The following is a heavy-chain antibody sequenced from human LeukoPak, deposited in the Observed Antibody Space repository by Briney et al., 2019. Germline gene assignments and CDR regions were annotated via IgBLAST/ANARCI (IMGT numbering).Heavy chain of an antibody. Sequence: PSETLSLTCTVSGYSISSGYYWGWIRQPPGKGLEWIGEINHSGSTNYNPSLMSRVTISVDTSKNQFSLKLSSVTAADTAVYYCARHRIARSFYYYYYMDVWGKGTTVTVSS. CDR3: ARHRIARSFYYYYYMDV. V-gene: IGHV4-38-2*02. D-gene: IGHD2-21*01. J-gene: IGHJ6*03. CDR2: INHSGST. CDR1: GYSISSGYY.